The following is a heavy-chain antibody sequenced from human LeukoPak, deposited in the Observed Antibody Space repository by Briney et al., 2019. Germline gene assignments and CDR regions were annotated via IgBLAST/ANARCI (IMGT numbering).Heavy chain of an antibody. CDR3: AKEGDTALVTGYFDL. J-gene: IGHJ2*01. CDR2: IIPIFGTA. CDR1: GGTFGSYV. V-gene: IGHV1-69*13. D-gene: IGHD5-18*01. Sequence: GASVKVSCKASGGTFGSYVISWVRQAPGQGLEWMGGIIPIFGTAHYAQKFQGRLTITADESTSTVYMEMSSLRSEDTAMYYCAKEGDTALVTGYFDLWGRGTLDTVSS.